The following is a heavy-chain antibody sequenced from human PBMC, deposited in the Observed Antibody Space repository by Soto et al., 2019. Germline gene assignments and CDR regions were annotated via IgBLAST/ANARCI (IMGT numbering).Heavy chain of an antibody. CDR2: ISSSSSYI. J-gene: IGHJ4*02. CDR3: ARDCSGLRFSRTVRFDY. Sequence: VQLVESGGGLVKPGGSLRLSCAASGFTFSSYSMNWVRQAPGKGLEWVSSISSSSSYIYYADSVTGGFNISRDNAKNSLYLQMNYLRAEDTAVYYCARDCSGLRFSRTVRFDYGGQGTLVTVSS. CDR1: GFTFSSYS. V-gene: IGHV3-21*01. D-gene: IGHD3-3*01.